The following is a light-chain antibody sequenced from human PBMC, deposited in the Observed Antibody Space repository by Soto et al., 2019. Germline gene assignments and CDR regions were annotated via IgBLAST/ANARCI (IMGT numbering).Light chain of an antibody. J-gene: IGLJ1*01. CDR2: LEGSGSY. CDR3: ETWDSNTHV. CDR1: SGHSSYI. Sequence: QLALTQSSSASASLGSSVKLTCTLSSGHSSYIIAWHQQQPGKAPRYLMKLEGSGSYNKGSGVPDRFSGSSSGADRYLTISNLQSEDEADYYCETWDSNTHVFGTGTKVTVL. V-gene: IGLV4-60*03.